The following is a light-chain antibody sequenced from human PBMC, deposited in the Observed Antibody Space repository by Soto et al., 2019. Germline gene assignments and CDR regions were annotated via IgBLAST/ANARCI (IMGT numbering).Light chain of an antibody. CDR1: QSVSSY. V-gene: IGKV3-11*01. CDR3: QQRSNWPEIT. CDR2: DAS. J-gene: IGKJ5*01. Sequence: EIVLTHSPATLSLSPGERATLSCSASQSVSSYLARYQQKPGQAPRLLIYDASNRATGIPARFSGSGSGTDFTLTISSLEPEDFAVYYCQQRSNWPEITFGQGTRLEIK.